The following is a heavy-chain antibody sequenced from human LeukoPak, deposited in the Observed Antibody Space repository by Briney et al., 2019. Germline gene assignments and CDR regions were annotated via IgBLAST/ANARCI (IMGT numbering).Heavy chain of an antibody. D-gene: IGHD6-19*01. V-gene: IGHV4-61*02. CDR2: IYTSGST. J-gene: IGHJ4*02. Sequence: SETLSLTCTVSGGSISSGSYYWSWIRQPAGKGLEWIGRIYTSGSTNYNPSLKSRVTISVDTSKNQFSLKLSSVTAADTAVYYCARERLSLVGIAVAGADYWGQGTLVTVSS. CDR1: GGSISSGSYY. CDR3: ARERLSLVGIAVAGADY.